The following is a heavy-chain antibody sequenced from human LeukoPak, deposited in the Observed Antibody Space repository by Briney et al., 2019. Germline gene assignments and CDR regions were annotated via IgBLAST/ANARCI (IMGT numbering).Heavy chain of an antibody. V-gene: IGHV3-9*01. CDR3: AKVRPPGSYYNLAIEY. Sequence: GRSLRLSCAASGFKFGDYAMHWVRHAPGKGLEWVSGISWNSGVIDYADSVKGRFTISRDNAKNSLFLQMNSLRVEDTALYYCAKVRPPGSYYNLAIEYWGQGTLVTVSS. CDR2: ISWNSGVI. D-gene: IGHD3-10*01. CDR1: GFKFGDYA. J-gene: IGHJ4*02.